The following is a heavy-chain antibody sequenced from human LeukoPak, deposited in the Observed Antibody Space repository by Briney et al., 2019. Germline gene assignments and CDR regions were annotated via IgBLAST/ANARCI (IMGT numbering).Heavy chain of an antibody. Sequence: ASVKVSCKASGYTFTSYGISWVLQAPGQGLEWMGWISAYNGNTNYAQKLQGRVTMTTDTSTSTAYMELRSLRSDDTAVYYCARGYAASCSSTTRPYFDYWGQGTLVTVSS. CDR1: GYTFTSYG. D-gene: IGHD2-2*01. CDR3: ARGYAASCSSTTRPYFDY. CDR2: ISAYNGNT. J-gene: IGHJ4*02. V-gene: IGHV1-18*01.